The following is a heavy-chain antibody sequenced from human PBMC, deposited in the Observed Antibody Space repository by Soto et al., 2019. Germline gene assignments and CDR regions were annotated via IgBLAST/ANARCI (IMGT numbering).Heavy chain of an antibody. V-gene: IGHV4-61*01. J-gene: IGHJ4*02. Sequence: ASETLSLTCTVSGDSVGSGSYYWSWIRQPPGKGLEWIAYIHHSGTTNYNPSLKSRVTISVDTSKNQFSLKLTSVTAADTAMFYCARGGGYCGTTSCYTYFFDSWGQGALVTVSS. D-gene: IGHD2-2*01. CDR1: GDSVGSGSYY. CDR2: IHHSGTT. CDR3: ARGGGYCGTTSCYTYFFDS.